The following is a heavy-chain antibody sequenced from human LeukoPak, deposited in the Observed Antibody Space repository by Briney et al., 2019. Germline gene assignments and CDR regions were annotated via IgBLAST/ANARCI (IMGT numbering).Heavy chain of an antibody. CDR2: IYYSGST. J-gene: IGHJ4*02. D-gene: IGHD3-22*01. V-gene: IGHV4-31*03. CDR1: GGPISSAGYS. Sequence: SETLSLTCTVSGGPISSAGYSWSWIRQHPRKGLEWIGYIYYSGSTYYNPSLESRLTISIDTSKNQFSLRLSSVTAADTAVYYCARDRSGYSFDYWGPGTLVTVSS. CDR3: ARDRSGYSFDY.